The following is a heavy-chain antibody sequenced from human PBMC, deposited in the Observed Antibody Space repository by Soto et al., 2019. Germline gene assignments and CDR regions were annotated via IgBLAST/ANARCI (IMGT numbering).Heavy chain of an antibody. V-gene: IGHV4-38-2*02. Sequence: SETLSLTCTVSGGSISSYYWGWIRQPPGKGLEWIGSIYHSGSMFYNPSLKSRVTISVDTSKNQFSLKLSSVTAADTAVYYCARKGAYNSRSFYYYHYGMDVWGQGTTVTVSS. J-gene: IGHJ6*02. CDR2: IYHSGSM. D-gene: IGHD3-10*01. CDR1: GGSISSYY. CDR3: ARKGAYNSRSFYYYHYGMDV.